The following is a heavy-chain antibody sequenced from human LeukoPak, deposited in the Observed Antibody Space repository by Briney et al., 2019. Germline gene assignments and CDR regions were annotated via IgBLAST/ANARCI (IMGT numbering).Heavy chain of an antibody. D-gene: IGHD2-2*01. CDR2: IYYSGST. CDR1: GGSISSSSSY. J-gene: IGHJ5*02. CDR3: ARHSNVVVPAARPGGGWFDP. V-gene: IGHV4-39*01. Sequence: SETLSLTCSVSGGSISSSSSYWGWIRQPPGKGLEWIGYIYYSGSTNYNPSLKSRVTISVDTSKNQFSLKLSSVTAADTAVYYCARHSNVVVPAARPGGGWFDPWGQGTLVTVSS.